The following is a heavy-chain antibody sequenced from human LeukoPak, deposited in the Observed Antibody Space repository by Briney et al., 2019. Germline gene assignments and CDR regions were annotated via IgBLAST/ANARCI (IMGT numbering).Heavy chain of an antibody. J-gene: IGHJ3*02. CDR3: ARQFDGSHPNAFDI. CDR1: GFTFSGYP. V-gene: IGHV3-30-3*01. D-gene: IGHD1-26*01. Sequence: GGSLRLSCAASGFTFSGYPIHWVRQAPGKGLEWVAVISYDGSNKYYADSVKGRFTISRDNSKNTLYLQMASLRVEDTAVYYCARQFDGSHPNAFDIWGQGTMVTVSS. CDR2: ISYDGSNK.